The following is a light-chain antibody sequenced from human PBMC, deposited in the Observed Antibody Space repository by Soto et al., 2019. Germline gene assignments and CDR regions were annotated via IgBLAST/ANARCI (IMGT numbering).Light chain of an antibody. Sequence: EIALTQSPGTLSLSPGERATLSCRASQSVSSNYLAWYQQKPGQAPRLLIYGASSRATGIPDRFSGSGSGTDFTLTISRLEPEDFAVYDCQQYGSSPLTFGGGTKVEIK. J-gene: IGKJ4*01. V-gene: IGKV3-20*01. CDR1: QSVSSNY. CDR2: GAS. CDR3: QQYGSSPLT.